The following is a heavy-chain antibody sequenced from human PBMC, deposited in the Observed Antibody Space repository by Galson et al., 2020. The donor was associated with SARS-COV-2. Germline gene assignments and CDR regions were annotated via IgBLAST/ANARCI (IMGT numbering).Heavy chain of an antibody. CDR1: GFTFSSYA. D-gene: IGHD3-9*01. CDR2: ISGSGGST. Sequence: GESLKISCAASGFTFSSYAMSWVRQATGKGLEWVSAISGSGGSTYYADSVKGRFTISRDNSKNTLYLQMNSLRAEDTAVYYCAKDISLGAFDIWGQGTMVTVSS. CDR3: AKDISLGAFDI. J-gene: IGHJ3*02. V-gene: IGHV3-23*01.